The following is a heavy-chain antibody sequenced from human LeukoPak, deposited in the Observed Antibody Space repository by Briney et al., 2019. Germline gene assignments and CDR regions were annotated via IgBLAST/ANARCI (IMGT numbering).Heavy chain of an antibody. CDR1: GDSISDYY. V-gene: IGHV4-59*08. D-gene: IGHD6-13*01. CDR2: IYFTGST. J-gene: IGHJ5*02. CDR3: ARRRAEGGSNGLYNWFDP. Sequence: SQTLSLTCTVSGDSISDYYWGWIRQPPGKGLEWIGYIYFTGSTRYNPSLESRVTISVDTSKNQFSLKLSSVTAADTAVYYCARRRAEGGSNGLYNWFDPWGQGTLVTVSS.